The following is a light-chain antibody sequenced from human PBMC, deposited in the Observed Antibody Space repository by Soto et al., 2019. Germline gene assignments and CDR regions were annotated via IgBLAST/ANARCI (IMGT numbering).Light chain of an antibody. V-gene: IGLV2-23*02. Sequence: QSALTQPASVSGSPGQSITISCTGTSTDVGRYNLVSWYQHHPGTAPKLIIFEASKRPSGVSNRFSGSKSGNTASLTISGLQAEDEGDYYCCSYAGSSAFVVFGGGTKLSVL. CDR1: STDVGRYNL. CDR3: CSYAGSSAFVV. J-gene: IGLJ2*01. CDR2: EAS.